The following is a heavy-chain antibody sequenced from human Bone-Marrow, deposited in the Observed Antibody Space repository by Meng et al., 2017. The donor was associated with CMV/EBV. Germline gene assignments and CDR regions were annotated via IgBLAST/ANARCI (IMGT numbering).Heavy chain of an antibody. CDR1: GGSISSYY. V-gene: IGHV4-59*06. Sequence: SETLSLTCTVSGGSISSYYWSWIRQHPGKGLEWVGYIYYTGSTYYNPPLKSRLTISLDTSENHFSLNLRSVTAADTAVYYCAREGGIGARPYYYYGMDVWGQGTTVTVSS. CDR3: AREGGIGARPYYYYGMDV. CDR2: IYYTGST. D-gene: IGHD6-6*01. J-gene: IGHJ6*02.